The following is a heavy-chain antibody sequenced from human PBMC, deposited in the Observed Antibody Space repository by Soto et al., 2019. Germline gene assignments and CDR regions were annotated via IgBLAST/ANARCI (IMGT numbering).Heavy chain of an antibody. Sequence: QVQLVQSGAEVKKPGSSVKVSCKASGGTFSSYAISWVRQAPGQGLEWMGGIIPIFGTANYAQKFQGRVTLTADESTSTAYMELSSRRSEDTAVYYCARTREGYCISTSCQDNWFDPWGQGTLVTVSS. CDR2: IIPIFGTA. V-gene: IGHV1-69*12. CDR1: GGTFSSYA. D-gene: IGHD2-2*01. CDR3: ARTREGYCISTSCQDNWFDP. J-gene: IGHJ5*02.